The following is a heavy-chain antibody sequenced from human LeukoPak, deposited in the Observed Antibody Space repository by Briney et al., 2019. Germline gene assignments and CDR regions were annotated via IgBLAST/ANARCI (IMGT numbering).Heavy chain of an antibody. J-gene: IGHJ4*02. CDR1: GYTFTGCY. D-gene: IGHD6-13*01. V-gene: IGHV1-2*02. CDR2: INPNSCGT. CDR3: ARGPNIAAAGHNFDY. Sequence: ASVKVSCKASGYTFTGCYMHWVRQAPGQGLEWMGWINPNSCGTNYAQKFQGRATMTRDASISTAYMELSRLRSDDTAVYYCARGPNIAAAGHNFDYWGQGTLVTVSS.